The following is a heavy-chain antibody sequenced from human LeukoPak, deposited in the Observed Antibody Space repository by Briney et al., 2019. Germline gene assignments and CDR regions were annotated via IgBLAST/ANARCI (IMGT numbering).Heavy chain of an antibody. CDR2: INSDGSKS. Sequence: GGSLRLSCAASGFTFSDHWMHWVRQAPGKGLVWVSRINSDGSKSIYADSVKGRFTISRDNAKNTLYLQMNGLGAEDTAVYYCAREIRAAATDYWGQGTLVTVSS. CDR1: GFTFSDHW. J-gene: IGHJ4*02. D-gene: IGHD2-15*01. CDR3: AREIRAAATDY. V-gene: IGHV3-74*01.